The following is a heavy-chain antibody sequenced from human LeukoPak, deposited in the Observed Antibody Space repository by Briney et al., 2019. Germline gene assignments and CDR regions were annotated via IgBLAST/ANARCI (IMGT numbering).Heavy chain of an antibody. J-gene: IGHJ4*02. D-gene: IGHD6-19*01. CDR2: ISAYNGNT. V-gene: IGHV1-18*01. Sequence: GASVKVSCKASGYTFTSYGISWVGQAPGQGLEWMGWISAYNGNTNYAQKLQGRVTMTTDTSTSTAYMELRSLRSDDTAVYYCARDRLRGWSPHFDYWGQGTLVTVSS. CDR1: GYTFTSYG. CDR3: ARDRLRGWSPHFDY.